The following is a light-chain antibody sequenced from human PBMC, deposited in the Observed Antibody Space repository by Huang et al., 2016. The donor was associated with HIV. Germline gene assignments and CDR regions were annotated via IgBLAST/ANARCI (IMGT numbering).Light chain of an antibody. Sequence: EIVMTQSPATLSVSPGERATLSCRASQSVSSNSAWYQQKPGQAPRLLIQGASTRATGIPARFSGSGSGTEFTLTISSLQSEDFGVYYCQQYNKWPYTFGQGTKLEIK. J-gene: IGKJ2*01. CDR1: QSVSSN. CDR3: QQYNKWPYT. V-gene: IGKV3-15*01. CDR2: GAS.